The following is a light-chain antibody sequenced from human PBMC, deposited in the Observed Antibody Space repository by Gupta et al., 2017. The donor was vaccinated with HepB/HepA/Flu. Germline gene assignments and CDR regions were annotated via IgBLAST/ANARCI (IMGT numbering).Light chain of an antibody. CDR1: QNIINY. V-gene: IGKV1-39*01. CDR3: QQSHSTPQT. CDR2: AVS. J-gene: IGKJ1*01. Sequence: DIQMTQSPSSLSASVGDRVTITCRASQNIINYLNWYQQKLGKAPKILIDAVSSLQSGVPSRFSGNGSGTEFTLTISRLQPEDFATYYCQQSHSTPQTFGQGTKVELK.